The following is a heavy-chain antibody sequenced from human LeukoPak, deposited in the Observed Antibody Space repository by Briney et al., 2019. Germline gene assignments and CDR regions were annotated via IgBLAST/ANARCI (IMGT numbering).Heavy chain of an antibody. V-gene: IGHV3-9*03. J-gene: IGHJ4*02. CDR2: ISWNSGSI. D-gene: IGHD2-2*01. CDR3: AKDSTQYQLGDFDY. CDR1: GFTFGGYA. Sequence: GRSLRLSCAASGFTFGGYAMHWVRQAPGKGLEWVSGISWNSGSICYADSVKGRFTISRDNAKNSLYLQMNSLRAEDMALYYCAKDSTQYQLGDFDYWGQGTLVTVSS.